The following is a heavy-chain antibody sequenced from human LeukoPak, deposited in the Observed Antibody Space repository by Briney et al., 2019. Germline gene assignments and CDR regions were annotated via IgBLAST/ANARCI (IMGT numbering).Heavy chain of an antibody. J-gene: IGHJ5*02. D-gene: IGHD3-3*01. V-gene: IGHV4-39*01. CDR3: ATNTIFGVSWFDP. Sequence: SETLSLTCTVSGDSISSSSYYWGWIRQPPGKGLEWIGSIYYSGSTYYNPSLKSRVTISVDTSKNQFSLKLSSVTAADTAVYYCATNTIFGVSWFDPWGQGTLVTVSS. CDR2: IYYSGST. CDR1: GDSISSSSYY.